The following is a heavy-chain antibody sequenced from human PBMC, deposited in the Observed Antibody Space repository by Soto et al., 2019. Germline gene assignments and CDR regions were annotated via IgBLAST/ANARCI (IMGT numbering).Heavy chain of an antibody. D-gene: IGHD3-3*01. CDR3: AKDKRRFLEWVPFGYYYYGMDV. V-gene: IGHV3-30*18. Sequence: GSLRLSCAASGFTFSNYGMHWVRQAPGKGLEWVAVISYDGSNKYYVDSVKGRFTISRDNSKNTLYLQINSLRAEDTAVYYCAKDKRRFLEWVPFGYYYYGMDVWGQGTTVTVSS. CDR1: GFTFSNYG. CDR2: ISYDGSNK. J-gene: IGHJ6*02.